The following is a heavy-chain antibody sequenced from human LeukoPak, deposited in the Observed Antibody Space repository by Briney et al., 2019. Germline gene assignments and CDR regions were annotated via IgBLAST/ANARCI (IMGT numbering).Heavy chain of an antibody. J-gene: IGHJ4*02. Sequence: GGSLRLSCAASGFTFSRYAMSWVRQAPGKGLEWVSLISGSGGSTYYADSVKGRFTISRDNSKNTLSLQMNSLRAEDTAVYYCAKGIYGGNFDYWGQGTLVTVSS. CDR2: ISGSGGST. CDR3: AKGIYGGNFDY. D-gene: IGHD4-23*01. CDR1: GFTFSRYA. V-gene: IGHV3-23*01.